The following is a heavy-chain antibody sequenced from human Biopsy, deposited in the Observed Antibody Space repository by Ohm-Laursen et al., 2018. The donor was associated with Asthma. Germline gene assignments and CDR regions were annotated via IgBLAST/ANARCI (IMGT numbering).Heavy chain of an antibody. Sequence: SLRLSCAASGFMFRSFGMHWVRQAPGKGLEWVAVISYDGNHKFYEDSVKGRFTISRDNSKNTPYLQMNSLRAEDTAVYYCARDVDLRSVYWGQGTLVTVSS. J-gene: IGHJ4*02. CDR3: ARDVDLRSVY. V-gene: IGHV3-30*03. CDR1: GFMFRSFG. D-gene: IGHD2-15*01. CDR2: ISYDGNHK.